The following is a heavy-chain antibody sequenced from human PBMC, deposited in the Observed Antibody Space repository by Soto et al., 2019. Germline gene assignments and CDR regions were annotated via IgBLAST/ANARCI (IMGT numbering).Heavy chain of an antibody. V-gene: IGHV4-39*07. D-gene: IGHD6-13*01. J-gene: IGHJ3*02. CDR2: IYYSGST. Sequence: PSETLSLTCTVSGGSISSSSYYWGWIRQPPGKGLEWIGSIYYSGSTYYNPSLKSRVTISVDTSKNQFSLKLSSVTAADTAVYYCARVSFVSSSWYSEEPHPFDIWGQGTMVTVS. CDR1: GGSISSSSYY. CDR3: ARVSFVSSSWYSEEPHPFDI.